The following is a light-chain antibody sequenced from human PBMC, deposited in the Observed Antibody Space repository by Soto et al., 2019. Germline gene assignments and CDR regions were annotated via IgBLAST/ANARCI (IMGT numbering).Light chain of an antibody. Sequence: DIQMTQPPYTLSASVGDRVTITCRASQGISTWLAWYQQKPGTAPKLLIYDASSLESGVPSRFSGSGSGTEFTLTISSLQPDDYATYYCQQYSSYSRTFGQGTKVDIK. J-gene: IGKJ1*01. CDR3: QQYSSYSRT. CDR2: DAS. V-gene: IGKV1-5*01. CDR1: QGISTW.